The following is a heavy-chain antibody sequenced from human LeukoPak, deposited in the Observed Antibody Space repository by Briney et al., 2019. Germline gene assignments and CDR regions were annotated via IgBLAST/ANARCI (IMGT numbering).Heavy chain of an antibody. V-gene: IGHV3-30-3*01. CDR2: ISYDGSNK. CDR3: ARDSVSRRIAASGIDAFDI. J-gene: IGHJ3*02. D-gene: IGHD6-13*01. Sequence: GRSLRLSCAASGFTFSSYAMHWVRQAPGKGLEWVAVISYDGSNKYYADSVKGRFTISRDNSKNTLYLQMNSLRAEDTAVYYCARDSVSRRIAASGIDAFDIWGQGTMVTVSS. CDR1: GFTFSSYA.